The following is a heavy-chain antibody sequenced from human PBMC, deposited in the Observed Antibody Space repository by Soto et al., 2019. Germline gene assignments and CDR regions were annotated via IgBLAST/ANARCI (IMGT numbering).Heavy chain of an antibody. CDR1: GFTSSSYW. D-gene: IGHD3-22*01. CDR2: ISNDGSST. J-gene: IGHJ3*02. V-gene: IGHV3-74*01. CDR3: ARDTYYYDSNDHFSADAFDI. Sequence: EVQLVESGGGLVQPGGSLRLSCAASGFTSSSYWIHWVRQAPGKGLVWVSRISNDGSSTNYADSVKGRFTISRDHAKNTVYLQMNSLRAEDTAVYYCARDTYYYDSNDHFSADAFDIWGQGTMVTVSS.